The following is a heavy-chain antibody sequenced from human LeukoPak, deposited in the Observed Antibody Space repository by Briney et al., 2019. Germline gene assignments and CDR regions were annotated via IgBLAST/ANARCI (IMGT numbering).Heavy chain of an antibody. D-gene: IGHD6-13*01. Sequence: PSETLSLTCAVYGGSFSGYYWSWIRQPPGKRLEWIGEINHSGSTNYNPSLKSRVTISVDTSKNQFSLKLSSVTAADTAVYYCARHSYSSSWYFHWGQGTLVTVSS. CDR2: INHSGST. CDR1: GGSFSGYY. V-gene: IGHV4-34*01. J-gene: IGHJ4*02. CDR3: ARHSYSSSWYFH.